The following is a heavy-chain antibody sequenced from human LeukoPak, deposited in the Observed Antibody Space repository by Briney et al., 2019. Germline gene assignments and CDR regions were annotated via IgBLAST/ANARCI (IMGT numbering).Heavy chain of an antibody. V-gene: IGHV1-69*05. CDR1: GGTFSSYA. CDR2: INPIFGTA. CDR3: ARGGRRIVVVPAAKNSFDY. D-gene: IGHD2-2*01. Sequence: ASVKVSSKASGGTFSSYAISWVRQAPGQGLEWMGGINPIFGTANYAQKFQGRVTITTDESTSTAYMELSSLRSEDTAVYYCARGGRRIVVVPAAKNSFDYWGQGTLVTVSS. J-gene: IGHJ4*02.